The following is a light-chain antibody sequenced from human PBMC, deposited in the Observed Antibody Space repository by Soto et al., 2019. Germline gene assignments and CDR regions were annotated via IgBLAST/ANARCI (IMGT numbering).Light chain of an antibody. CDR1: TSDVGGYNY. Sequence: QSVLTQPASVSGSPGQSITISCTGTTSDVGGYNYVSWFQQHPGKAPKLIIYDVSDRPSGVSNRFSGSKSGNTASLTISGLQAEDEADYFCSSYTRSTTPYVFGTGTKVT. CDR3: SSYTRSTTPYV. CDR2: DVS. V-gene: IGLV2-14*01. J-gene: IGLJ1*01.